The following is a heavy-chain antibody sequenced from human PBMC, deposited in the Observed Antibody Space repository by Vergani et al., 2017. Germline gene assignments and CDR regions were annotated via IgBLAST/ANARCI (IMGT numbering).Heavy chain of an antibody. CDR1: GFSLSTTGMC. CDR2: IDWVDDK. J-gene: IGHJ4*02. D-gene: IGHD5-18*01. V-gene: IGHV2-70*15. CDR3: ARTGYSYSKAFDY. Sequence: QVTFRESGPALLKPTQTLTLSCTFSGFSLSTTGMCVSCIRQPPGKALGWLARIDWVDDKYYSTSLKTKPTISKDTSKNQVVLTMTNMDPVDTATYYCARTGYSYSKAFDYWGQGTLVTVSS.